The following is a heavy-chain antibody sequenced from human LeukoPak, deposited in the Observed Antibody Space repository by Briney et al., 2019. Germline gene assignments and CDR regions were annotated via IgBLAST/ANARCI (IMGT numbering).Heavy chain of an antibody. CDR1: GYTFTGYY. Sequence: ASVKVSCKASGYTFTGYYMHWVRQAPGQGLEWMGWINPNSGGTNYAQKFQGRVTMTRDTSISTAYMELSRLRSDDTAVYYCAREAPRIVIAAAGISYYYYYGMDVWGQGTTVTVSS. D-gene: IGHD6-13*01. J-gene: IGHJ6*02. V-gene: IGHV1-2*02. CDR2: INPNSGGT. CDR3: AREAPRIVIAAAGISYYYYYGMDV.